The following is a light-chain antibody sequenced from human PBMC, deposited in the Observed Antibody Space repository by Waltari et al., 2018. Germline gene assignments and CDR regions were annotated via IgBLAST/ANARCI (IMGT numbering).Light chain of an antibody. CDR2: EVS. J-gene: IGLJ1*01. CDR1: SSDVGGYNY. CDR3: SSYAGSNNYV. V-gene: IGLV2-8*01. Sequence: QSALTQPPSASGSPGQSVTISCTGTSSDVGGYNYVSWYQQHPGKAPKLMIYEVSKLPAGVPDRFSGSKSGNPASLTVSGLQAEDEADYYCSSYAGSNNYVFGTGTKVTVL.